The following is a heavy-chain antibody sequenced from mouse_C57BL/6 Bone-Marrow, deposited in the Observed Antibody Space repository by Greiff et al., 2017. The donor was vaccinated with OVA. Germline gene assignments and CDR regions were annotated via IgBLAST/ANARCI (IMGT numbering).Heavy chain of an antibody. Sequence: QVQLKQPGAELVKPGASVKLSCKASGYTFTSYWMHWVKQRPGQGLEWIGMIHPNSGSTNYNEKFKSKATLTVDKSSSTAYMQLSSLTSEDSAVYYCARGGFYSLYAMDYWGQGTSVTVSS. J-gene: IGHJ4*01. V-gene: IGHV1-64*01. D-gene: IGHD2-3*01. CDR3: ARGGFYSLYAMDY. CDR2: IHPNSGST. CDR1: GYTFTSYW.